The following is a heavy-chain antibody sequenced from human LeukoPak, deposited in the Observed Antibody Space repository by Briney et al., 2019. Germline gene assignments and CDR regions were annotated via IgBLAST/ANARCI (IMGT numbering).Heavy chain of an antibody. J-gene: IGHJ5*02. D-gene: IGHD2-15*01. Sequence: GESLKISCKGSGYSFTSYWIGWVRQMPGKGLEWMGIIYPGDSDTRYSPSFQGQVTISADKSTSTAYLQWSSLKASDTAMYYCARLMGYCSGGSCYSFWFDPWGQGTLVTVSS. CDR2: IYPGDSDT. CDR3: ARLMGYCSGGSCYSFWFDP. V-gene: IGHV5-51*01. CDR1: GYSFTSYW.